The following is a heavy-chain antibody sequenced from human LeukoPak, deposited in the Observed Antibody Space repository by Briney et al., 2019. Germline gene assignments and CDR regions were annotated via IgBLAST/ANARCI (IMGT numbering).Heavy chain of an antibody. CDR1: GYTFTGYY. CDR2: INPNSGGT. CDR3: ARESVWELLPLVSAGMDV. Sequence: ASVKVSCKASGYTFTGYYMHWVRQAPGQGLEWMGWINPNSGGTNYAQKFQGRVTMTRDTSISTAYMELSRLRSDGTAVYYCARESVWELLPLVSAGMDVWGKGTTVTVSS. V-gene: IGHV1-2*02. D-gene: IGHD1-26*01. J-gene: IGHJ6*03.